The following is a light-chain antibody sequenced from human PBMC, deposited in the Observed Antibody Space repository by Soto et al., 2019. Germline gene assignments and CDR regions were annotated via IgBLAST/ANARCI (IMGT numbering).Light chain of an antibody. CDR3: QQREQWPT. CDR1: QSVRSY. CDR2: DTS. Sequence: EIVLTQSPATVSLSPGERATLSCRASQSVRSYLAWYQQKPGQAPRLLIYDTSNRAAGIPARFSGSGSGTDFALTISSLEPGDSAVYYCQQREQWPTFGGGTKVDI. J-gene: IGKJ4*01. V-gene: IGKV3-11*01.